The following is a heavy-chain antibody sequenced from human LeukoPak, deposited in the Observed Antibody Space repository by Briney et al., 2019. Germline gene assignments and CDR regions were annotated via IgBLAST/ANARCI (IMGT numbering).Heavy chain of an antibody. Sequence: SETLSLTCTVSRGSISSYYWSWIRQPPGKGLEWIGYIYSSGSTNYNPSLKSRVTISVDTSKNQFSLKLSSVTAADTAVYYCARHTYYYDSLDYWGQGSLVTVSS. CDR1: RGSISSYY. CDR2: IYSSGST. V-gene: IGHV4-4*09. CDR3: ARHTYYYDSLDY. J-gene: IGHJ4*02. D-gene: IGHD3-22*01.